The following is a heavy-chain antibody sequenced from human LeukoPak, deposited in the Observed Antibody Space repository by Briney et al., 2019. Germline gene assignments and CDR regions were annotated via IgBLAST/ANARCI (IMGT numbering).Heavy chain of an antibody. CDR3: ARDEYDYGGNSGLFDI. J-gene: IGHJ3*02. CDR1: GYTFTSYG. D-gene: IGHD4-23*01. Sequence: ASVKVSFKASGYTFTSYGISWVRPAPGQGLEWMGWISAYNGNTDYAQKLQGRVTMTTDTSTSTAYMELRSLRSDDTAVYYCARDEYDYGGNSGLFDIWGQGTMVTVSS. V-gene: IGHV1-18*01. CDR2: ISAYNGNT.